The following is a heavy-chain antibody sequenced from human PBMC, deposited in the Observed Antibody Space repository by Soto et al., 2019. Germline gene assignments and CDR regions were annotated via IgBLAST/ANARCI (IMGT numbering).Heavy chain of an antibody. Sequence: GGSLRLSCAASGFTVSNNYMSWVRQAPGKGLEWVSVIYSGGRTYDADSVKGRFTISRDNSKNTLYLQMNSLRAEDTAVYYCAKRSTMTTVNWFDPWGQGT. CDR1: GFTVSNNY. CDR3: AKRSTMTTVNWFDP. J-gene: IGHJ5*02. D-gene: IGHD4-17*01. CDR2: IYSGGRT. V-gene: IGHV3-66*04.